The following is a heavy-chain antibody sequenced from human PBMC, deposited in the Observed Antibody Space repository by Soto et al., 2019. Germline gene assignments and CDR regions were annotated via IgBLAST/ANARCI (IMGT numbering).Heavy chain of an antibody. J-gene: IGHJ6*02. Sequence: QVQLQESGPGLVKPSETLSLTCTVSGGSVSSGSYYWSWIRQPPGKGLEWIGYIYYSGSTTYNPSLLSRGTISAATTERQSPPKLSSVTATDTPVDFCTSGIEGWYQGHYYYGMGVWGQGTTVTVSS. V-gene: IGHV4-61*01. CDR3: TSGIEGWYQGHYYYGMGV. D-gene: IGHD6-19*01. CDR2: IYYSGST. CDR1: GGSVSSGSYY.